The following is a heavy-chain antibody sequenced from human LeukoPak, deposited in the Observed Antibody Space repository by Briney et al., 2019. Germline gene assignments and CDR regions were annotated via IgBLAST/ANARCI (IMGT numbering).Heavy chain of an antibody. CDR2: INPNSGGT. CDR1: GYTFTGYY. D-gene: IGHD6-25*01. Sequence: ASVKVSCKASGYTFTGYYIHWVRQAPGQGLEWMGWINPNSGGTNYAHRFQGRVTMTRDTAIITAYLELNRLKSDDTAVYYCARARVSLAAVEAVDYWGQGTLVTVSS. J-gene: IGHJ4*02. V-gene: IGHV1-2*07. CDR3: ARARVSLAAVEAVDY.